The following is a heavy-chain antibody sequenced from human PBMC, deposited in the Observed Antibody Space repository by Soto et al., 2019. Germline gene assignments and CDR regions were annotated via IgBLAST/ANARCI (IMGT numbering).Heavy chain of an antibody. V-gene: IGHV3-53*04. Sequence: GGSLRLSCEASGFIVSSNYMSWVRQAPGKGLEWVSVIYSAGDTYYAESVKGRFTISRHNSKNTVYLQMSSLRAEDTDLYYCARDSWNGGSCYSDFWGQGTLVTVSS. D-gene: IGHD2-15*01. J-gene: IGHJ4*02. CDR1: GFIVSSNY. CDR3: ARDSWNGGSCYSDF. CDR2: IYSAGDT.